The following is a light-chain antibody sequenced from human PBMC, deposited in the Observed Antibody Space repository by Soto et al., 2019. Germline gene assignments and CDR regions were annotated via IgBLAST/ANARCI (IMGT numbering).Light chain of an antibody. CDR1: QSISSN. CDR2: GAS. V-gene: IGKV3-15*01. J-gene: IGKJ2*01. CDR3: QQYNNWPPYT. Sequence: EIVMTQSPATLSVSPGESATLSCRASQSISSNLAWYQQKPGQAPRLLIYGASTRATGIPARFSGSGSGTEFTLTISSRQSEDFAVYYCQQYNNWPPYTFGQGTKLEI.